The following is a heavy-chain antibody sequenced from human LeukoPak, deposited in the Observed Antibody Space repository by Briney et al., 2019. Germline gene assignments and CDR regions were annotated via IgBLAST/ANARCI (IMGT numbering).Heavy chain of an antibody. CDR1: GFTFSSYA. J-gene: IGHJ4*02. CDR3: AKGVISSSWSSMDY. Sequence: GGSLRLSCAASGFTFSSYAMSWVRQAPGKGLEWVSAISGSGGSTYYADSVKGRFTISRDNSKNTLYLQMNSLRAEDTAVYYCAKGVISSSWSSMDYWGQGTLVTASS. CDR2: ISGSGGST. D-gene: IGHD6-13*01. V-gene: IGHV3-23*01.